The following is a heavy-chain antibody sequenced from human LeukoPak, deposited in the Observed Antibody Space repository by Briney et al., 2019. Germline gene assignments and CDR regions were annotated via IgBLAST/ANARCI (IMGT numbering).Heavy chain of an antibody. CDR2: ISSSGSTI. D-gene: IGHD2-2*01. V-gene: IGHV3-11*04. J-gene: IGHJ5*02. CDR3: ARDLSQYIVVVPEGWFDP. Sequence: GGSLRLSCAASGFTFSDYYMSWIRQAPGKGLEWVSYISSSGSTIYYADSVKGRFTISRDNAKNSLYLQMNSLRAEDTAVYYCARDLSQYIVVVPEGWFDPWGQGTLVTVSS. CDR1: GFTFSDYY.